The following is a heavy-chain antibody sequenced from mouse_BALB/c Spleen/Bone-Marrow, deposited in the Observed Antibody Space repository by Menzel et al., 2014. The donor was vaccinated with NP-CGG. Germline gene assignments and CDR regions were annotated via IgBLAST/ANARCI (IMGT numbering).Heavy chain of an antibody. CDR2: ISGGGSYT. Sequence: EVQVVESGGGLVKSGGSLKLSCAASGLSFNSYGMSWVRQTPEKRLEWVATISGGGSYTFYPDSVKGRFTISRDNAKNNLYLQLSSLRSEDTALYYCARHAYYDQTEVSFVYWGQGTLVTASA. V-gene: IGHV5-9-2*01. J-gene: IGHJ3*01. CDR1: GLSFNSYG. D-gene: IGHD2-4*01. CDR3: ARHAYYDQTEVSFVY.